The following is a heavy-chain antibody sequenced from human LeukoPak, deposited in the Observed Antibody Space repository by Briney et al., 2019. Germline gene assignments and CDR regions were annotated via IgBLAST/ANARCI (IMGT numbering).Heavy chain of an antibody. CDR2: ISAYNGNT. Sequence: VASVKVSCKASGYTFTSYGISWVRQAPGQGLEWMGWISAYNGNTNYAQKLQGRVTMTTDTSTSTAYMELRSLRSDDTAVYYCARVIAVAGTPNWFDPWGQGTLVTVSS. CDR1: GYTFTSYG. V-gene: IGHV1-18*01. D-gene: IGHD6-19*01. CDR3: ARVIAVAGTPNWFDP. J-gene: IGHJ5*02.